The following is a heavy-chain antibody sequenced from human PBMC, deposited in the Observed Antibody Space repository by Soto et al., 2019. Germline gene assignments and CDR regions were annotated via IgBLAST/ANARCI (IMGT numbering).Heavy chain of an antibody. CDR3: AKSNVVLRLFYFDH. J-gene: IGHJ4*01. V-gene: IGHV3-23*01. D-gene: IGHD3-22*01. CDR2: ISSTSVTT. Sequence: GGSLRLSCAASGFAFSSYAMTWVRQAPGKGLEWVSGISSTSVTTFYADSVKGRFTISRDNSKNTLYLQMHVLRAEDTAVYYCAKSNVVLRLFYFDHWGQGTPVTVSS. CDR1: GFAFSSYA.